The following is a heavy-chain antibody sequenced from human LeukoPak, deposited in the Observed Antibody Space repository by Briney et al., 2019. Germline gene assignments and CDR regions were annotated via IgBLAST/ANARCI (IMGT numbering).Heavy chain of an antibody. D-gene: IGHD1-1*01. Sequence: GGSLRLSCAASGFTFSSHNMNWVRQAPMKGLEWVSSIGTDGSYIYYADSVQGRFTISRDNAKNSLYLQMNSLTAEDTVVYYCARKMKTGDRVGTFDIWGQGTMVTFSS. CDR3: ARKMKTGDRVGTFDI. CDR2: IGTDGSYI. CDR1: GFTFSSHN. J-gene: IGHJ3*02. V-gene: IGHV3-21*01.